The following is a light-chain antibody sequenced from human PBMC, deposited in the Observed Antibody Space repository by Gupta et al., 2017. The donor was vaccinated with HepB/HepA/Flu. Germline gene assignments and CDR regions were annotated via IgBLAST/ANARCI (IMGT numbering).Light chain of an antibody. CDR2: AAS. Sequence: DIQMTLSPSSLFASVGDRVTITCRAGQGISNYLAWFQQKPGKAPKSLIYAASSRQSGVPSKFCGSGGWRNVSIPTISRQQEDFAAYYYHQHNSYPPFTFGQGTQVEIK. CDR1: QGISNY. J-gene: IGKJ2*01. CDR3: HQHNSYPPFT. V-gene: IGKV1-16*02.